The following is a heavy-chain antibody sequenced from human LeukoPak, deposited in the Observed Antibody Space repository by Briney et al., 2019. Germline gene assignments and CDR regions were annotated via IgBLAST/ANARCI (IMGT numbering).Heavy chain of an antibody. D-gene: IGHD3-22*01. Sequence: ASVKVSCKVSGYTLTELSMHWVRQAPGQGLEWMGGFDPEDGETIYEQKFQGRGTMTEDTSTDAAYMELSSLRSEDTAVYYCATHRGYPEAYFDYWGQGTLVTVSS. V-gene: IGHV1-24*01. J-gene: IGHJ4*02. CDR2: FDPEDGET. CDR1: GYTLTELS. CDR3: ATHRGYPEAYFDY.